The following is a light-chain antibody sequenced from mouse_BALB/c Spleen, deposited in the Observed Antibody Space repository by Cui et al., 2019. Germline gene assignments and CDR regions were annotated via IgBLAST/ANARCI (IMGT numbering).Light chain of an antibody. Sequence: IRKTKSPSTLSASLGERVRLTCRASQEISGYLRWLQQKPDGPITRLIYAASTLDSGVPKRFRGSRFGSDYPPTTSSLESEVFADYSFLQYVSYPYTFGGGTKLEIK. CDR1: QEISGY. CDR2: AAS. V-gene: IGKV9-124*01. CDR3: LQYVSYPYT. J-gene: IGKJ2*01.